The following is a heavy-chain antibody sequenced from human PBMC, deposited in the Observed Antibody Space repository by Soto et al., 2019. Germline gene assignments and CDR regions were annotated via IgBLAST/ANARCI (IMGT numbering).Heavy chain of an antibody. V-gene: IGHV3-48*01. Sequence: GGSLRLSCAASGFTFTQYSINWVRQTPGKGLEWVSFISGSSRTIYYADSVKGRFTISRDNAKNSLYLQMNSLRAEDTAVYYCARGDTSGYYPRIDYWGQGPLVTVSS. CDR1: GFTFTQYS. D-gene: IGHD3-22*01. CDR3: ARGDTSGYYPRIDY. CDR2: ISGSSRTI. J-gene: IGHJ4*02.